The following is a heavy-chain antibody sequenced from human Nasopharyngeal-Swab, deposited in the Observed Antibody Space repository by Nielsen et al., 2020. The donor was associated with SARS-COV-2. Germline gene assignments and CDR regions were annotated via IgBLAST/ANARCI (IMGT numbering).Heavy chain of an antibody. Sequence: GESLKISCAASGFSFNMYTLNWVRQAPGKGLEWVSGISSTGDYIYYAASVKGRFTISRDNAKNSLYLQMNILRAEDAAVYYCVRDTPAMFVYWGQGTLVTVSS. CDR3: VRDTPAMFVY. V-gene: IGHV3-21*01. CDR2: ISSTGDYI. J-gene: IGHJ4*02. CDR1: GFSFNMYT.